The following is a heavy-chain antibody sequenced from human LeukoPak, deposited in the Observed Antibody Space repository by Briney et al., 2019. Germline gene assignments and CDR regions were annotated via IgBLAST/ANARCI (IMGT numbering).Heavy chain of an antibody. V-gene: IGHV4/OR15-8*01. CDR2: IYHSGST. J-gene: IGHJ3*02. CDR3: ARQEGSGSYYGINDAFDI. Sequence: PSETLSLTCVVSGGSISSSNWWSWVRQPPGKGLEWIGSIYHSGSTYYNPSLKSRITISVDTSKNQFSLKLSSVTAADTAVYYCARQEGSGSYYGINDAFDIWGQGTMVTVSS. D-gene: IGHD1-26*01. CDR1: GGSISSSNW.